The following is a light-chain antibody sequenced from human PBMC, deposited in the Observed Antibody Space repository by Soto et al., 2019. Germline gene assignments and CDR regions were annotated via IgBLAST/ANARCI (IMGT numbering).Light chain of an antibody. CDR2: TAS. CDR1: QSISSW. V-gene: IGKV1-5*03. J-gene: IGKJ1*01. CDR3: QQYNSYSWT. Sequence: DIQLTQSPSTLSASVGDRVTITCRASQSISSWLAWYQQKPGKAPKLLIYTASSLESGVPSRFSGSGSGTEFTLTISSLQPDDFATYYCQQYNSYSWTFGQGTKVEI.